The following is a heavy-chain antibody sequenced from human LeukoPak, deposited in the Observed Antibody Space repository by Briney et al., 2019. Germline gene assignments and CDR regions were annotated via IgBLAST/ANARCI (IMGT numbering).Heavy chain of an antibody. D-gene: IGHD6-19*01. CDR2: ISSSSSYI. CDR1: GFTFSSYS. V-gene: IGHV3-21*04. Sequence: GGSLTLSCAASGFTFSSYSMNWVRQAPGKGLEWVSSISSSSSYIYYADSVKGRFTISRDNAKNSLYLQMNSLRAEDTAVYYCAKVRSGYFFNWGQGTLVTVSS. CDR3: AKVRSGYFFN. J-gene: IGHJ4*02.